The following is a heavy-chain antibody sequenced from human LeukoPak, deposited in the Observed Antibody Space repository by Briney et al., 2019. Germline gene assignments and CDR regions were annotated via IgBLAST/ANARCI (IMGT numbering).Heavy chain of an antibody. CDR3: ARDRYYYDSSGIHAEYFQH. J-gene: IGHJ1*01. CDR1: GFTVNSNY. CDR2: IYSGGST. D-gene: IGHD3-22*01. V-gene: IGHV3-53*01. Sequence: PGGSLRLSCAASGFTVNSNYMSWVRQAPGKGLEWVSVIYSGGSTYYADSVKGRFTISRDNSKNTLYLQMNSLRAEDTAVYYCARDRYYYDSSGIHAEYFQHWGQGTLVTVSS.